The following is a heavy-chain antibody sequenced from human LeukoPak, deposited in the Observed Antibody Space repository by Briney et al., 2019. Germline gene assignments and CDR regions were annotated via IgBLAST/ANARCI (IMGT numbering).Heavy chain of an antibody. CDR1: GFPFSLYA. CDR2: INDDSTDI. CDR3: ARDTFQPGLIDS. J-gene: IGHJ4*02. D-gene: IGHD2-2*01. V-gene: IGHV3-21*05. Sequence: RGSLRLSCAASGFPFSLYAMNWVRQAPGKGLEWVSYINDDSTDIHYADSVKGRFSISRDSARNTLYLQLSSLRAEDTAVYHCARDTFQPGLIDSWGQGTLVTVSS.